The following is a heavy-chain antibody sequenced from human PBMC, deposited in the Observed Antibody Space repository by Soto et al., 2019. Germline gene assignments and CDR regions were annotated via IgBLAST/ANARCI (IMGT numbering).Heavy chain of an antibody. Sequence: GGSLRLSCAASGFTFSSYWMHWVRQAPGKGLVWVSRINSDGSSTSYADSVKGRFTISRDNAKNTLYLQMNSLRAEDTAVYYCARDRIAVTAISPGDYYYYGMDVWGQGTTVTVSS. CDR2: INSDGSST. D-gene: IGHD2-21*02. CDR1: GFTFSSYW. V-gene: IGHV3-74*01. CDR3: ARDRIAVTAISPGDYYYYGMDV. J-gene: IGHJ6*02.